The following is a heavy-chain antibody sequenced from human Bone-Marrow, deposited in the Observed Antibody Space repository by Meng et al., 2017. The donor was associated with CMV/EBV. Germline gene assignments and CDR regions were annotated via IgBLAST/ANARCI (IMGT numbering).Heavy chain of an antibody. CDR1: GFTFSSYA. D-gene: IGHD2-2*01. V-gene: IGHV3-30-3*01. Sequence: GGSLRLSCAASGFTFSSYAMHWVRQAPGKGLEWVAVISYDGSNKYYADSVKGRFTISRDNSKNTLYLQMNSLRGEDTAVYYCARSPRHCTSTGCYSLGNDYWGHGQRVNGAS. J-gene: IGHJ4*01. CDR2: ISYDGSNK. CDR3: ARSPRHCTSTGCYSLGNDY.